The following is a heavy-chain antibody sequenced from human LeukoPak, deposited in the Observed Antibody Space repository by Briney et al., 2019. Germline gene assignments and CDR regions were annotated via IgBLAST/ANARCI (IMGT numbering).Heavy chain of an antibody. J-gene: IGHJ4*02. CDR1: GGSISSSSYC. CDR3: ARASSSWGFIDY. CDR2: IYYSGST. D-gene: IGHD6-13*01. Sequence: SETLSLTCTVSGGSISSSSYCWGWIRQPPGKGLEWIGSIYYSGSTYYNPSLKSRVTISVDTSKNQFSLKLSSVTAADTAVYYCARASSSWGFIDYWGQGTLVTVSS. V-gene: IGHV4-39*07.